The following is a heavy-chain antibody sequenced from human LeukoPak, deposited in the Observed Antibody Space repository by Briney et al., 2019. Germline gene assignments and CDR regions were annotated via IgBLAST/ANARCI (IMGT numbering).Heavy chain of an antibody. CDR3: AREGAGGSWAAY. V-gene: IGHV3-48*01. J-gene: IGHJ4*02. Sequence: GGSLRLSCAASGFTFSSYNMNWVRQAPGKGLEWLSYISNGNTIYYADSVRGRFTISRDNGKNSLYLQMNSLRAEDTAVYYCAREGAGGSWAAYWGQGILVTVSS. CDR1: GFTFSSYN. D-gene: IGHD3-10*01. CDR2: ISNGNTI.